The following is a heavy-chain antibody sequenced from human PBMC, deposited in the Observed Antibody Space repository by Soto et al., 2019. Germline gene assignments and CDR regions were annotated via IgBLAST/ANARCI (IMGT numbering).Heavy chain of an antibody. CDR2: ISYDGSNK. CDR3: AKEAGIAARHPFGGYYYYGMDV. D-gene: IGHD6-6*01. CDR1: GFTFSSYG. Sequence: GGSLRLSCAASGFTFSSYGMHWVRQAPGKGLEWVAVISYDGSNKYYADSVKGRFTISRDNSKNTLYLQMNSLRAEDTAVYYCAKEAGIAARHPFGGYYYYGMDVRGQGTTVTVSS. J-gene: IGHJ6*02. V-gene: IGHV3-30*18.